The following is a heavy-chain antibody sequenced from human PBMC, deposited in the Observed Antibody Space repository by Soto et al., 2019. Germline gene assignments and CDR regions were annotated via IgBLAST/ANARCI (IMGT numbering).Heavy chain of an antibody. CDR3: AKDRNYPRDQFHY. CDR2: ISANGQGI. D-gene: IGHD1-7*01. V-gene: IGHV3-23*01. CDR1: GFTFSTYA. J-gene: IGHJ4*02. Sequence: GSLRISCAASGFTFSTYALSWVRQGPGKGLEWVSAISANGQGIYYADSVRGRFTISRDNSKNTIFLHMDSLRAEDTAVYYCAKDRNYPRDQFHYWGQGTLVTVSS.